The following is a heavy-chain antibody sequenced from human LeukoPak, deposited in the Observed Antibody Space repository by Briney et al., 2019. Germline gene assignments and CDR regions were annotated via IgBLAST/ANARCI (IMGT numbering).Heavy chain of an antibody. J-gene: IGHJ4*02. V-gene: IGHV3-48*03. CDR1: GFTFSSYE. Sequence: GGSLRLSCAASGFTFSSYEMNWVRQAPGKGLEWVSYISSSGSTIYYADSVKGRFTISRDNSKNTLYLQMNSLRAEDTAVYYCAKDRLMIVVACFDYWGQGTLVTVSS. D-gene: IGHD3-22*01. CDR3: AKDRLMIVVACFDY. CDR2: ISSSGSTI.